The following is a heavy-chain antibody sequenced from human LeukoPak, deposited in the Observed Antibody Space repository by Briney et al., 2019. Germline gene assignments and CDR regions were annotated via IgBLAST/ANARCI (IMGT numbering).Heavy chain of an antibody. CDR1: GYTFTSYG. D-gene: IGHD2-2*01. Sequence: ASVKVSCKASGYTFTSYGISWVRQAPGQGLEWMGWISAYNGNTNYAQKLQGRVTMTIDTSTSTAYMELRSLRSDDTAVYYCAVVPAAPWGYYYYYYMDVWGKGTTVTVSS. CDR2: ISAYNGNT. CDR3: AVVPAAPWGYYYYYYMDV. J-gene: IGHJ6*03. V-gene: IGHV1-18*01.